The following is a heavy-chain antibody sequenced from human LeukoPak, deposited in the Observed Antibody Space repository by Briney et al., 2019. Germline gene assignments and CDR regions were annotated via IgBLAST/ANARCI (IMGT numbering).Heavy chain of an antibody. J-gene: IGHJ4*02. CDR3: ARYQLNFDY. D-gene: IGHD1-1*01. CDR1: GASVSSSSYY. V-gene: IGHV4-39*07. CDR2: IYYSGTT. Sequence: SETLSLTCTVSGASVSSSSYYWGWIRQPPGKGLEWIGSIYYSGTTYYNPSLKSRVTISVDTSKNQFSLKLSSVTAADTAVYYCARYQLNFDYWGQGILVTVSS.